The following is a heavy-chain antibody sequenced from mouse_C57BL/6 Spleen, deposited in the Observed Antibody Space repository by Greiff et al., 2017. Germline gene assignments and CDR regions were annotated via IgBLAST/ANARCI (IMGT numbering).Heavy chain of an antibody. CDR1: GFTFSSYA. CDR3: TRDDGSSYPFAY. Sequence: EVNLVESGEGLVKPGGSLKLSCAASGFTFSSYAMSWVRQTPEKRLEWVAYISSGGDYIYYADTVKGRFTISRDNARNTLYLQMSSLKSEVTAMYYCTRDDGSSYPFAYWGQGTLVTVSA. J-gene: IGHJ3*01. D-gene: IGHD1-1*01. V-gene: IGHV5-9-1*02. CDR2: ISSGGDYI.